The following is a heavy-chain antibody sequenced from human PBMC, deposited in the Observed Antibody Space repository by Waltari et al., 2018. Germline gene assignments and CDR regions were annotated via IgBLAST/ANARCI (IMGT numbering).Heavy chain of an antibody. CDR3: AKDLVSSSWYENYYYYGMDV. CDR1: GFTFDDYA. V-gene: IGHV3-43*02. Sequence: EVQLVESGGGVVQPGGSLRLSCAAFGFTFDDYARHWFRQAPGKGLEWVSLISGDGGSTYYADSVKGRFTISRDNSKNSLYLQMNSLRTEDTALYYCAKDLVSSSWYENYYYYGMDVWGQGTTVTVSS. D-gene: IGHD6-13*01. CDR2: ISGDGGST. J-gene: IGHJ6*02.